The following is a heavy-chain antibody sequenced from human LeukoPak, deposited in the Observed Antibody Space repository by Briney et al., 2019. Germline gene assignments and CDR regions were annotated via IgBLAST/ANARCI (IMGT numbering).Heavy chain of an antibody. CDR1: GFTFSSYA. V-gene: IGHV3-30-3*01. J-gene: IGHJ4*02. CDR3: ARFDYGDYVGAGDY. D-gene: IGHD4-17*01. Sequence: GGSLRLSCAASGFTFSSYAMHWVRQAPGKGLEWVAVISYDGSNKYCADSVKGRFTISRDNSKNTLYLQMNSLRAEDTAVYYCARFDYGDYVGAGDYWGQGTLVTVSS. CDR2: ISYDGSNK.